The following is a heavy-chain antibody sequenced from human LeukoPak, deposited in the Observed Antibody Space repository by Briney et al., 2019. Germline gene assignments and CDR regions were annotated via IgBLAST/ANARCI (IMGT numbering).Heavy chain of an antibody. CDR2: INHSGST. CDR1: GGSFSGYY. D-gene: IGHD3-22*01. Sequence: KASETLSLTCAVYGGSFSGYYWSWIRQPPGKGLEWIGEINHSGSTNYNPSLKSRVTISVDTSKNQFSLKLSSVTAADTAVYYCARGTWDSSGYYYWYFDLWGRGTLVTVSS. V-gene: IGHV4-34*01. CDR3: ARGTWDSSGYYYWYFDL. J-gene: IGHJ2*01.